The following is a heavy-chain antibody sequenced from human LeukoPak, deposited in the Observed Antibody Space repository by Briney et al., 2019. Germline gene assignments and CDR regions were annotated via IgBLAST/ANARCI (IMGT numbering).Heavy chain of an antibody. CDR2: IYHSGST. Sequence: SETLSLTCTVSGYSISSGYYWGWIRQPPGKGLEWIGSIYHSGSTYYNPSLKSRVTISVDTSKNQFSLKLSSVTAADTAVYYCARDYDILTGDDAFDIWGQGAMVAVSS. CDR1: GYSISSGYY. D-gene: IGHD3-9*01. V-gene: IGHV4-38-2*02. J-gene: IGHJ3*02. CDR3: ARDYDILTGDDAFDI.